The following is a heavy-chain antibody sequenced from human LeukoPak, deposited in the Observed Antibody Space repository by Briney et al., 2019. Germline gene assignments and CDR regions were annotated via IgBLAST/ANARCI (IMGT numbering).Heavy chain of an antibody. CDR2: TYYRSKWNS. Sequence: SQTLSLTCAISGDSVSSKSAAWNWIRKSPSRGLEWLGRTYYRSKWNSEYASSVKSRIIINPDTSKNQFSLQLNSVTPDDTAVYYCARMEEWPPNCWFDPWGQGTLVTVSS. CDR3: ARMEEWPPNCWFDP. V-gene: IGHV6-1*01. CDR1: GDSVSSKSAA. J-gene: IGHJ5*02. D-gene: IGHD7-27*01.